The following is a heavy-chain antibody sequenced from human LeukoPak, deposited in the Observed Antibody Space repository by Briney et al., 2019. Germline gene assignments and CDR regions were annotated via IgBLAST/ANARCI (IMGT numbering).Heavy chain of an antibody. CDR3: ARSGKLPYFCLLGFGP. D-gene: IGHD3-9*01. J-gene: IGHJ5*02. V-gene: IGHV1-2*02. CDR1: GYTFTGYY. CDR2: INPNRGGT. Sequence: ASVKVSCKASGYTFTGYYMHWVRQAPGQGLEWMGWINPNRGGTNYAQKFQGRVTMTRDTSISTAYMELSRLRSDDTAVYYCARSGKLPYFCLLGFGPWGQGTLVTVSS.